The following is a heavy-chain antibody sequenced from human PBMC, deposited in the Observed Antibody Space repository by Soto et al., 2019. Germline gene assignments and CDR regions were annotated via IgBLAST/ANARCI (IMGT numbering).Heavy chain of an antibody. V-gene: IGHV3-30*18. D-gene: IGHD4-4*01. CDR1: GFTFSSYG. Sequence: ESVGGVVQPGRSLRLSCAASGFTFSSYGMHWVRQAPGKGLEWVAVISYDGSNKYYADSVKGRFTISRDNSKNTLYLQMNSLRAEDTAVYYCAKVKRGNSPYYYYYYGMDVWGQGTTVTVSS. CDR3: AKVKRGNSPYYYYYYGMDV. CDR2: ISYDGSNK. J-gene: IGHJ6*02.